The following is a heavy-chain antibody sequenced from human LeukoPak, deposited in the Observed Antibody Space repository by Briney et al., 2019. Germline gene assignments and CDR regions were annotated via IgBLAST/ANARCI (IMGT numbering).Heavy chain of an antibody. CDR1: GYTFTRYY. CDR3: ARDTSKTRAGY. V-gene: IGHV1-46*01. Sequence: GASVKVSCKASGYTFTRYYMHWVRQAPGQGLEWMGIINPSGGSTSYAQKFQGRVTMTRDMSTSTVYMELSSLRSEDTAVYYCARDTSKTRAGYWGQGTLVTVSS. J-gene: IGHJ4*02. CDR2: INPSGGST.